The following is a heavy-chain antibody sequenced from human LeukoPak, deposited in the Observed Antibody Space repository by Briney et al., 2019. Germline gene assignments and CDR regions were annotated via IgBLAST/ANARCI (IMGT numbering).Heavy chain of an antibody. D-gene: IGHD6-6*01. J-gene: IGHJ6*02. V-gene: IGHV6-1*01. CDR2: TYYRSKWYN. CDR3: ARDRVHSSSTYYYYGMDV. Sequence: SQTLSLTCAISGDSVSSNSAAWNWIRQSPSRGLEWLGRTYYRSKWYNDYAVSVKSRITINPGTSKNQFSLQLNSVTPEDTAVYYCARDRVHSSSTYYYYGMDVWGQGTTVTVSS. CDR1: GDSVSSNSAA.